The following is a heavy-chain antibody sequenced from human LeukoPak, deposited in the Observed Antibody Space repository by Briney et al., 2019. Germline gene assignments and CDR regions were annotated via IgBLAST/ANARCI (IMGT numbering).Heavy chain of an antibody. CDR3: ARHRYSSSGFKY. V-gene: IGHV4-61*02. Sequence: SQTLSLTCTVSGGSISSGSYYWSWIRQPAGKGLEWIGRIYTGGSTNYNPSLKSRVTISVDTSKNQFSLKLSSVTAADTAVYYCARHRYSSSGFKYWGQGTLVTVSS. D-gene: IGHD6-13*01. CDR2: IYTGGST. CDR1: GGSISSGSYY. J-gene: IGHJ4*02.